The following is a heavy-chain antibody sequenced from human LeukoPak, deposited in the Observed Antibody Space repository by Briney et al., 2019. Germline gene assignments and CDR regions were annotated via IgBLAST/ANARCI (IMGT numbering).Heavy chain of an antibody. D-gene: IGHD2-2*01. CDR3: AVCLSRSSCYLFDY. V-gene: IGHV3-48*03. CDR2: ISSSAGTT. J-gene: IGHJ4*02. Sequence: GGSLRLSCAASGFTFSSYEMNWVRQAPGKGLEWVSYISSSAGTTHYADSVKGRFTISRDNAKNSLYLQMNSLRAEDTAVYYCAVCLSRSSCYLFDYWGQGTLVTVSS. CDR1: GFTFSSYE.